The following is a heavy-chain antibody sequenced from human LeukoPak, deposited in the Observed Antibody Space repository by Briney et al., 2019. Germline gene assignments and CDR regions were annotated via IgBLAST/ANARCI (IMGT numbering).Heavy chain of an antibody. V-gene: IGHV4-59*01. CDR1: GGSISSYY. J-gene: IGHJ6*02. Sequence: SETLSLTCTVSGGSISSYYWSWIRQPPGKGLEWIGYIYYSGSTNYNPSLKGRVTISVDTSKNQFSLKLSSVTAADTAVYYCARASIAAAGTAYYYYGLDVWGQGTTVTVSS. CDR3: ARASIAAAGTAYYYYGLDV. CDR2: IYYSGST. D-gene: IGHD6-13*01.